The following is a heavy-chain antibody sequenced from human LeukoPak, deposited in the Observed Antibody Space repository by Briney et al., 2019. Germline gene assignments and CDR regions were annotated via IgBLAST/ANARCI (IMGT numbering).Heavy chain of an antibody. CDR2: ISAYNGNT. Sequence: ASVKVSCKASGYTFTSYGISWVRQAPGQGLEWMGWISAYNGNTNYAQKLQGRVTMTTDTSTSAAYMGLRSLRSDDTAVYYCARPKGSSSSWYVSSDWYFDLWGRGTLVTVSS. V-gene: IGHV1-18*01. CDR3: ARPKGSSSSWYVSSDWYFDL. J-gene: IGHJ2*01. CDR1: GYTFTSYG. D-gene: IGHD6-13*01.